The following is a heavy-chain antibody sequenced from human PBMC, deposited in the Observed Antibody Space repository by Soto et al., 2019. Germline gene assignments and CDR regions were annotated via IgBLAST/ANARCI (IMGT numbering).Heavy chain of an antibody. D-gene: IGHD3-3*02. CDR2: ISGSGGNT. J-gene: IGHJ4*02. CDR1: GFTFSTYA. CDR3: AKSQTGINSDNDY. V-gene: IGHV3-23*01. Sequence: EVQLLESGGGLVQPGGSLRLSCAASGFTFSTYAMNWVRQAAGKGLEWVSTISGSGGNTYYADSVKGRFTISRDNSKNPLFLQMNSLRAGDTSLYYCAKSQTGINSDNDYLGRGTLGTFSS.